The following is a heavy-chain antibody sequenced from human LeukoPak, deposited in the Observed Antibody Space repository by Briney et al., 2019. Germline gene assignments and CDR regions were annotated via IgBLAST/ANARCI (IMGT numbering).Heavy chain of an antibody. D-gene: IGHD3-22*01. CDR1: GGSFSGYY. V-gene: IGHV4-34*01. J-gene: IGHJ4*02. CDR2: INHSGST. CDR3: ARVKLSKYYYDSSGFVAFDY. Sequence: SETLSLTCAVYGGSFSGYYWYWIRQPPGKGLEWIGEINHSGSTNYNPSLKSRVTISVDTSKNQFSLKLSSVTAADTAVYYCARVKLSKYYYDSSGFVAFDYWGQGTLVTVSS.